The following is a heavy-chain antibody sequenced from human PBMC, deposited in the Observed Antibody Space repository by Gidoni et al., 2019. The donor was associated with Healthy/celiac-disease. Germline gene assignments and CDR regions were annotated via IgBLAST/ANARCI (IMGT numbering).Heavy chain of an antibody. D-gene: IGHD5-18*01. J-gene: IGHJ4*02. Sequence: QVQLVQSGAEVKKPGSSVKVSCKASGGTFSSYAISWVRQAPGQGLEWMGGIIPIFGTANYAQKFQGRVTITADKSTSTAYMELSSLRSEDTAVYYCACAKAIPWIQLRPNYFDYWGQGTLVTVSS. V-gene: IGHV1-69*06. CDR3: ACAKAIPWIQLRPNYFDY. CDR2: IIPIFGTA. CDR1: GGTFSSYA.